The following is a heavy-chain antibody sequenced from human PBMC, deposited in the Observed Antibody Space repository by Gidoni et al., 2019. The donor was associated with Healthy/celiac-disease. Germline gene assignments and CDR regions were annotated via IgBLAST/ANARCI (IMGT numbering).Heavy chain of an antibody. D-gene: IGHD3-10*01. CDR3: ARDSGPITMVRGGVDV. CDR2: ISSSGSTI. J-gene: IGHJ6*04. CDR1: GFTFSSYE. Sequence: EVQLVESGGGLVQTGGSLRLSCADSGFTFSSYEMNWVRQAPGKGLELVSYISSSGSTIYYADSVKGRFTISRDNAKNSLYLQMNSLRAEDTAVYYCARDSGPITMVRGGVDVWGKGTTVTVSS. V-gene: IGHV3-48*03.